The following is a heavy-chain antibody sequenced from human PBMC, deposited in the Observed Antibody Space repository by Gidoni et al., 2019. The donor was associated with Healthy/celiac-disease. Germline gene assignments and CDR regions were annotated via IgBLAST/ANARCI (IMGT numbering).Heavy chain of an antibody. D-gene: IGHD2-2*01. J-gene: IGHJ6*02. Sequence: EVQLVESGGGLVKPGGSLRLSCAASGFTFSSYSMTWVRQAPGKGLEWVSSISSSSSDIYSADSVKGRFTISRDNAKNSLYLQMNSLRAEDTAVYYCARAVLYCSSTSCPYYYYYGMDVWGQGTTVTVSS. CDR3: ARAVLYCSSTSCPYYYYYGMDV. CDR2: ISSSSSDI. CDR1: GFTFSSYS. V-gene: IGHV3-21*01.